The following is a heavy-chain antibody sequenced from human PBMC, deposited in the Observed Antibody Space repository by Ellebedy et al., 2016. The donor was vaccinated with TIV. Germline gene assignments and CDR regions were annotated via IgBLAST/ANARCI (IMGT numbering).Heavy chain of an antibody. CDR1: GFTFSSYS. CDR2: ISSSSSYI. D-gene: IGHD3-10*01. CDR3: ARDDGDDY. Sequence: GESLKISCAASGFTFSSYSMNWVRQAPGKGLEWVSSISSSSSYIYYADSVKGRFTISRDNAKNSLYLQMNSLRAEDTAVYYCARDDGDDYWGQGTLVTVSS. V-gene: IGHV3-21*01. J-gene: IGHJ4*02.